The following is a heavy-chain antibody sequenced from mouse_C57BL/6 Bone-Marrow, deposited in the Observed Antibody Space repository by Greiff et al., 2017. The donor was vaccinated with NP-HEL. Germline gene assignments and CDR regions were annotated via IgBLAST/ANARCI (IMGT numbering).Heavy chain of an antibody. CDR2: INYDGSST. CDR1: GFTFSDYY. J-gene: IGHJ1*03. Sequence: EVNLVESEGGLVQPGSSMKLSCTASGFTFSDYYMAWVRQVPEKGLEWVANINYDGSSTYYLDSLKSRFIISRDNAKNILYLQMSSLKSEDTATYYCARAGTWYFDVWGTGTTVTVSS. CDR3: ARAGTWYFDV. D-gene: IGHD4-1*01. V-gene: IGHV5-16*01.